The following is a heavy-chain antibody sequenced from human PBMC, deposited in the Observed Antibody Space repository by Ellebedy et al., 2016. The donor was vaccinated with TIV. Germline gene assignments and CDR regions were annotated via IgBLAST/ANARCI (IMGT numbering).Heavy chain of an antibody. CDR1: GFTFSSYW. CDR3: AKDISKGRLLGAYGY. J-gene: IGHJ4*02. CDR2: IKQDGSEK. Sequence: GGSLRLXXAASGFTFSSYWMSWVRQAPGKGLEWVANIKQDGSEKYYVDSVKGRFTISRDNAKNSLYLQMNSLRAEDTALYYCAKDISKGRLLGAYGYWGQGTLVTVSS. D-gene: IGHD2-15*01. V-gene: IGHV3-7*03.